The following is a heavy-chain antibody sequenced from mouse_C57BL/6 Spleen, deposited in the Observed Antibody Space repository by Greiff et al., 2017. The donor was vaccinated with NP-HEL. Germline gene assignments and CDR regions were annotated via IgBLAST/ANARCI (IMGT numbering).Heavy chain of an antibody. Sequence: VQLQESGAELVRPGASVKLSCKASGYTFTDYYINWVKQRPGQGLEWIARIYPGSGNTYYNEKFKGKATLTAEKSSSTAYMQLSSLTSEDSAVYFCARESDGYGAMDYWGQGTSVTVSS. CDR1: GYTFTDYY. CDR2: IYPGSGNT. D-gene: IGHD2-2*01. CDR3: ARESDGYGAMDY. V-gene: IGHV1-76*01. J-gene: IGHJ4*01.